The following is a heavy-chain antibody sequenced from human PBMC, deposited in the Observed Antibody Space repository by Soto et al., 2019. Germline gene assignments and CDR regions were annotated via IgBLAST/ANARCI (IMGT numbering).Heavy chain of an antibody. CDR3: AHGDAYYDILTGYYFWFDP. CDR2: IYWDDDK. J-gene: IGHJ5*02. D-gene: IGHD3-9*01. CDR1: GFSPSTSGVG. V-gene: IGHV2-5*02. Sequence: QITLKESGPTLVKPTQTLTLTCTFSGFSPSTSGVGVGWIRQPPGKALEWLALIYWDDDKRYSPSLKRRLTITKDTSKNQVILTLTNMDSVDTATYYCAHGDAYYDILTGYYFWFDPWGQGTLVTVSS.